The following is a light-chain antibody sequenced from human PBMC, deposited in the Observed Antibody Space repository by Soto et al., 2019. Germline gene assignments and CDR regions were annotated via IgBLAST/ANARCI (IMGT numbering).Light chain of an antibody. CDR3: QQHDKWPFT. V-gene: IGKV3-15*01. CDR1: QSVSSN. Sequence: EIVMTQSPATLSVSPGERATLSCRASQSVSSNLAWYQQKHGQAPRLLIYGASTRATGIPARLSGSGSGTEFTLTISSLQSEDFAVYYCQQHDKWPFTFGQGTRLDIK. CDR2: GAS. J-gene: IGKJ2*01.